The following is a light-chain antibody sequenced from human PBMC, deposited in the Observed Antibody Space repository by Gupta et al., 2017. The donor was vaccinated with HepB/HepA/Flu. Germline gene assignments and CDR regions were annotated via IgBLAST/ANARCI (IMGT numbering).Light chain of an antibody. J-gene: IGLJ1*01. CDR3: LPYAGRYV. CDR1: SSDVGGYNY. CDR2: DVS. V-gene: IGLV2-11*01. Sequence: QSALTQPRSVSGSPGQSVTISCTGTSSDVGGYNYVSWYQQHPGKAPKLMIYDVSKRPSGVPDRFSGSKSGNTASLTLPGRQAGDEDDYYRLPYAGRYVFGNGTKVTVL.